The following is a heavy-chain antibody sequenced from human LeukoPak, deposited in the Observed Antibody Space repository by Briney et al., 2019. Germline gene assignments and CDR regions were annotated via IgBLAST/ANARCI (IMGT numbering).Heavy chain of an antibody. CDR1: GFTYSSYS. CDR3: ARDRYDGSGFDY. Sequence: GGSLRLSCAASGFTYSSYSMNWVRHAPGKGLEWVSSISSSSSYIYYADSVKGRFTISRDNAKNSLYLQMNSLRAEDTAVYYCARDRYDGSGFDYWGQGTLVTVSS. J-gene: IGHJ4*02. D-gene: IGHD3-10*01. V-gene: IGHV3-21*01. CDR2: ISSSSSYI.